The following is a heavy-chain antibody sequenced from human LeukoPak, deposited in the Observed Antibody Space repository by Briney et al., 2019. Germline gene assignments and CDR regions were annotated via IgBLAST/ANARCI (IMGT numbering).Heavy chain of an antibody. V-gene: IGHV3-30*18. CDR1: GFTFSSYG. CDR2: ISYDGSNK. J-gene: IGHJ4*02. D-gene: IGHD2-8*02. CDR3: AKDEEYWPFDY. Sequence: GRSLRLSCAASGFTFSSYGMHWVRQAPGKGLEWVAVISYDGSNKYYADSVKGRFTISRDNSKNTLYLQMNSLRAEDTAVYYCAKDEEYWPFDYWGQGTLVTVSS.